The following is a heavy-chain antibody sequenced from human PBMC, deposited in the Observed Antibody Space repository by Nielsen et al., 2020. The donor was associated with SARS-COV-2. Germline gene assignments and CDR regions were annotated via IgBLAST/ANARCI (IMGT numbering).Heavy chain of an antibody. CDR3: ASRIAARQSFDY. J-gene: IGHJ4*02. Sequence: LRLSCTVSGGSISSGGYYWSWIRQHPGKGLEWIGYIYYSGSTYYNPSLKSRVTISVDTSKNQFSLKLSSVTAADTAVYYCASRIAARQSFDYWGQGTLVTVSS. V-gene: IGHV4-31*03. D-gene: IGHD6-6*01. CDR1: GGSISSGGYY. CDR2: IYYSGST.